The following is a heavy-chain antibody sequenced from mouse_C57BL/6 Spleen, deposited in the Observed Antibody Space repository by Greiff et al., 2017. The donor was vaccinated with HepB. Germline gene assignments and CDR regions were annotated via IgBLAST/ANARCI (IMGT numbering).Heavy chain of an antibody. J-gene: IGHJ2*01. CDR1: GYTFTSYW. D-gene: IGHD2-4*01. CDR3: ARGGLRDFDY. Sequence: VQLQQSGAELVKPGASVKLSCKASGYTFTSYWMQWVKQRPGQGLEWIGEIDPSDSYTNYNQKFKGKATLTVDTSSSTAYMQLSSLTSEDSAVYYCARGGLRDFDYWGQGTTLTVSS. V-gene: IGHV1-50*01. CDR2: IDPSDSYT.